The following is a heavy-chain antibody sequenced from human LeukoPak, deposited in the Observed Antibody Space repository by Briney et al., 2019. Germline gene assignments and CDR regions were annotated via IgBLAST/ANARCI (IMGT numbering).Heavy chain of an antibody. J-gene: IGHJ4*02. CDR1: GFTFSSYG. Sequence: GGSLRLSCAASGFTFSSYGMSWVRQAPGKGLEWVSTINNSGGATYYADSVEGRFTISRDSSKNTLYLQMNSLRAEDTAVYYCAKDYSDLLTPFDYWGQGTLVTVSS. CDR2: INNSGGAT. V-gene: IGHV3-23*01. CDR3: AKDYSDLLTPFDY. D-gene: IGHD1-26*01.